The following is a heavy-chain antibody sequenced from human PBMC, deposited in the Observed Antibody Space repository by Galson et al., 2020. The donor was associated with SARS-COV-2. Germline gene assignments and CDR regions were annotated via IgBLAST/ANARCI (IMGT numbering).Heavy chain of an antibody. V-gene: IGHV3-7*01. Sequence: TGGSLRLSCAASGFSFSRYWMSWVRKAPGKGLEWVANIKQDGSDKYYVDSVKGRFTISRDNAKNSLYLQMNSLRAEDTAVYYCAREQYGDYFDYWGQGTLVTVSS. J-gene: IGHJ4*02. CDR1: GFSFSRYW. CDR2: IKQDGSDK. CDR3: AREQYGDYFDY. D-gene: IGHD4-17*01.